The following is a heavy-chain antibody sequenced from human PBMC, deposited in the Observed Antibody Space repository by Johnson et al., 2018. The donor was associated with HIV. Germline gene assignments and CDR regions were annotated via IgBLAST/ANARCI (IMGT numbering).Heavy chain of an antibody. CDR3: ARDSTPWGGDHVGYAFDI. Sequence: VQLVESGGGLVQPGGSLRLSCAASGFTFSSYAMSWVRQAPGKGLEWVSAISGSGGSTYYADSVKGRFTISRDNAKKSLYLQMNSLRAEDTAVYYCARDSTPWGGDHVGYAFDIWGQGTMVTVSS. CDR2: ISGSGGST. CDR1: GFTFSSYA. J-gene: IGHJ3*02. D-gene: IGHD4-17*01. V-gene: IGHV3-23*04.